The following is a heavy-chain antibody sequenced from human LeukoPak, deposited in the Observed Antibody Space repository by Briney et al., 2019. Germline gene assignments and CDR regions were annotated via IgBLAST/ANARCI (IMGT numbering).Heavy chain of an antibody. CDR2: ISSSSSYI. CDR1: GFTFSSYE. D-gene: IGHD3-10*01. V-gene: IGHV3-21*01. J-gene: IGHJ4*02. Sequence: PGGSLRLSCAASGFTFSSYEMNWVRQAPGKGLEWVSSISSSSSYIYYADSVKGRFTISRDNAKNSLYLQMNSLRAEDTAVYYCARDSGTKFRGSGSYLPFDYWGQGTLVTVSS. CDR3: ARDSGTKFRGSGSYLPFDY.